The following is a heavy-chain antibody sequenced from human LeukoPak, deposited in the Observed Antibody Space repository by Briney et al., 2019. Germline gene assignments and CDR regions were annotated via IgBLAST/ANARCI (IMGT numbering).Heavy chain of an antibody. J-gene: IGHJ4*02. D-gene: IGHD6-19*01. Sequence: HPGGSLRLSCAASGFTLSSYAMSWVRQAPGKGLEWVSAISGSGGSTYYADSVKGRFTISRDNSKNTLYLQMNSLRAEDTAVYYCAKDLESSGWYGDWGQGTLVTVSS. CDR3: AKDLESSGWYGD. CDR1: GFTLSSYA. V-gene: IGHV3-23*01. CDR2: ISGSGGST.